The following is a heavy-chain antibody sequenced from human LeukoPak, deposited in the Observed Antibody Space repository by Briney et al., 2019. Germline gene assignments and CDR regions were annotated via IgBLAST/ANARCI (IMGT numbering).Heavy chain of an antibody. CDR2: IIPMFGTA. CDR1: GGTFSSYA. D-gene: IGHD3-3*01. Sequence: SVKVSCKASGGTFSSYAISWVRQAPGQGLEWMGGIIPMFGTANYAQSFQGRVTITADESTSTAYMELSSLRSEDTAVYYCTRGGRLMLRFLECLVQWGQGSLVTVSS. J-gene: IGHJ4*02. CDR3: TRGGRLMLRFLECLVQ. V-gene: IGHV1-69*01.